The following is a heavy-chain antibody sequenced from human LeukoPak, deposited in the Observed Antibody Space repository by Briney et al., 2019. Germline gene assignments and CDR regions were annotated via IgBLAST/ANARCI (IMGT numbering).Heavy chain of an antibody. D-gene: IGHD3-22*01. V-gene: IGHV3-23*01. CDR1: GFTFRTYA. J-gene: IGHJ4*02. Sequence: PGGSLRLSCAASGFTFRTYAVSWVRQAPGKGLEWVSAISGSGGSTYYADSVKGRFTIFRDNSKNMLYLQMNTLRAEDTAVYYCAKEDYYYDSSGYFGYWGQGTLVTVSS. CDR2: ISGSGGST. CDR3: AKEDYYYDSSGYFGY.